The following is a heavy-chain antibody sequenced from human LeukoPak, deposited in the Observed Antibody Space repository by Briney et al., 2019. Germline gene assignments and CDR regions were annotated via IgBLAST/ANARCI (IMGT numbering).Heavy chain of an antibody. CDR3: ARIAARRLDY. V-gene: IGHV3-7*05. J-gene: IGHJ4*02. Sequence: GGSLRLSCAASGFTFSSYWMTWVRQAPGKGLEWVANINQDESEKYYVDSVKGRFTISRDNAKNSLYLQVNSLRAEDTAVYYCARIAARRLDYWGQGTLVTVSS. CDR1: GFTFSSYW. D-gene: IGHD6-6*01. CDR2: INQDESEK.